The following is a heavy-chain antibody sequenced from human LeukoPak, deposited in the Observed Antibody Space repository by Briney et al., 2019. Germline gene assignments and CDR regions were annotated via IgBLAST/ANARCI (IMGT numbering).Heavy chain of an antibody. CDR2: INPNSGGT. V-gene: IGHV1-2*06. D-gene: IGHD1-14*01. Sequence: ASVKVSCKASGYTFTGYYMHWVRQAPGQGLEWMGRINPNSGGTNYAQKFQGRVTMTRDTSISTAYMELSRLRSDDTAVYYCARVLSPGFGRGLTPIPFDYWGQGTLVTVSS. J-gene: IGHJ4*02. CDR3: ARVLSPGFGRGLTPIPFDY. CDR1: GYTFTGYY.